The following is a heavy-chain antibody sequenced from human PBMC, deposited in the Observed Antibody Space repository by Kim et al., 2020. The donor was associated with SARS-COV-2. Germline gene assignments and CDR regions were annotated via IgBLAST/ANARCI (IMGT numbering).Heavy chain of an antibody. CDR2: IWYDGNRK. Sequence: GGSLRLSCVASGFSFSNYGMHWVRQAPGKGLEWVAIIWYDGNRKFYADSVKGRFHISRDNSNNTLNLEMNSLRAEDTAVYYCARDGSGMARGRGMDVWGQGTLVTVSS. D-gene: IGHD3-10*01. V-gene: IGHV3-33*01. CDR1: GFSFSNYG. CDR3: ARDGSGMARGRGMDV. J-gene: IGHJ4*01.